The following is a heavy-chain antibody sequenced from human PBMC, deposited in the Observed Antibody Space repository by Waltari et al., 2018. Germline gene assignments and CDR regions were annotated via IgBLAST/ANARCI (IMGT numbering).Heavy chain of an antibody. CDR2: IYPGDSDP. J-gene: IGHJ5*02. D-gene: IGHD6-19*01. CDR3: ASALGAVAGSPGGFDP. V-gene: IGHV5-51*01. Sequence: EVQLVQSGAEVKKPGESLKISCKGSGYSFTSYWIGWVRQMPGKGLGWMGFIYPGDSDPRYSPSFQGQVTISADKSISTAYLQWSSLKASDTAMYYCASALGAVAGSPGGFDPWGQGTLVTVSS. CDR1: GYSFTSYW.